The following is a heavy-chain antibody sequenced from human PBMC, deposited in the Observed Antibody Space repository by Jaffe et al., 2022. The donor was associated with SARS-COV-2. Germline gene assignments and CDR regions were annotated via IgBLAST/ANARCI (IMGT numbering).Heavy chain of an antibody. CDR3: ARGGYYKYWFDP. J-gene: IGHJ5*02. CDR1: GGSISSGSYY. Sequence: QVQLQESGPGLVKPSQTLSLTCTVSGGSISSGSYYWSWIRQPAGKGLEWIGRIYTSGSTNYNPSLKSRVTISVDTSKNQFSLKLSSVTAADTAVYYCARGGYYKYWFDPWGQGTLVTVSS. D-gene: IGHD3-22*01. CDR2: IYTSGST. V-gene: IGHV4-61*02.